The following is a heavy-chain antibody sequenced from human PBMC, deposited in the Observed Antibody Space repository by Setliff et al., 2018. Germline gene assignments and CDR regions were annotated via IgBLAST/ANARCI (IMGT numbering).Heavy chain of an antibody. Sequence: SVKVSCKASGGTFNNYAISWVRQAPGQGLKWMGGIIPIFGTTKYAQKFQGRGTITADTSATTVYMELQSLRSDDTAVYYCVRSSAPQVVLAADFDFWGQGTPVTVSS. CDR3: VRSSAPQVVLAADFDF. CDR1: GGTFNNYA. D-gene: IGHD6-19*01. V-gene: IGHV1-69*06. CDR2: IIPIFGTT. J-gene: IGHJ4*02.